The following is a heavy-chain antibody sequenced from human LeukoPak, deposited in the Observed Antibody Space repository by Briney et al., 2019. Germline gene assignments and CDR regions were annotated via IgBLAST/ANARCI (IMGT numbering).Heavy chain of an antibody. CDR3: ARDTGFGELLYGDAFDI. D-gene: IGHD3-10*01. J-gene: IGHJ3*02. CDR2: ISSSSSCI. CDR1: GFTFSSYS. V-gene: IGHV3-21*01. Sequence: AGGSLRLSCAASGFTFSSYSMNWVRQAPGKGLEWVSSISSSSSCIYYADSVKGRFTISRDNAKNSLYLQMNSLRAEDTAVYYCARDTGFGELLYGDAFDIWGQGTMVTVSS.